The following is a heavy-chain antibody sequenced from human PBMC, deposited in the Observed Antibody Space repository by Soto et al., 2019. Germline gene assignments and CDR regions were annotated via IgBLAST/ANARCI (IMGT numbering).Heavy chain of an antibody. D-gene: IGHD3-3*01. CDR1: GYSFTSYG. CDR2: ISAYNGNT. CDR3: AMGWSGYYIGAFDI. J-gene: IGHJ3*02. V-gene: IGHV1-18*01. Sequence: GASVKVSCKASGYSFTSYGISWVRQAPGQGLEWMGWISAYNGNTNYAQKLQGRVTMTTDTSTSTAYMELRSLRSDDTAVYYCAMGWSGYYIGAFDIWGQGTMVTVSS.